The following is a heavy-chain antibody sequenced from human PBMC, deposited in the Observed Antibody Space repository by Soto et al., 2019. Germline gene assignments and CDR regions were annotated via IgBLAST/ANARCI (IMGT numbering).Heavy chain of an antibody. D-gene: IGHD4-17*01. J-gene: IGHJ6*02. CDR3: ARDHLHYYGDYPYYYYGMDV. CDR1: GFTFSSYS. CDR2: ISSSSSTI. Sequence: EVQLVESGGGLVQPGGSLRLSCAASGFTFSSYSMNWVRQAPGKGLEWVSYISSSSSTIYYADSVKGRFTISRDNAKNSLYLQMNSLRDEDTAVYYCARDHLHYYGDYPYYYYGMDVWGQGTTVTVSS. V-gene: IGHV3-48*02.